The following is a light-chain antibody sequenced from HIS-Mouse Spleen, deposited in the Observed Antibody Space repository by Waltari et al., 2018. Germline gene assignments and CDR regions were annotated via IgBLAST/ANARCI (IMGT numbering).Light chain of an antibody. CDR2: DVS. Sequence: SYVLTHPPSVSVAPAKTARLPRGGHNTGSKSVHWYQQKTGQAPVLVVYDVSDRPSGIPERFSGSNSGNTATLTISGVEAGDEADYYCQVWDSSSDHVVFGGGTKLTVL. V-gene: IGLV3-21*03. CDR3: QVWDSSSDHVV. J-gene: IGLJ2*01. CDR1: NTGSKS.